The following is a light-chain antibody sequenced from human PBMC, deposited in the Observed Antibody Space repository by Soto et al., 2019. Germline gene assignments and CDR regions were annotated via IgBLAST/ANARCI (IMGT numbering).Light chain of an antibody. CDR1: QDIFRW. J-gene: IGKJ2*01. V-gene: IGKV1D-12*01. Sequence: DIQMTQSPSSVSASVGDRVTITCRASQDIFRWLAWYQQKPGKASKLLIYAASTLQSGVPSRFSGSGSGTDFTLTITSLQPEDFATYYCQQANSFPRTFGQGTKLEIK. CDR2: AAS. CDR3: QQANSFPRT.